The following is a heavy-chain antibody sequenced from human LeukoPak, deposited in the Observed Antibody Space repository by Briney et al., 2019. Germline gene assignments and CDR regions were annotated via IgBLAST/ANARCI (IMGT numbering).Heavy chain of an antibody. J-gene: IGHJ6*03. D-gene: IGHD3-10*01. V-gene: IGHV4-34*01. CDR3: ARANYYGSGPYYYYMDV. CDR2: INHSGST. CDR1: GGSFSDYY. Sequence: PSETLSLTCAVYGGSFSDYYWSWIRQPPGKGLEWIGEINHSGSTNYNPSLKSRVTISVDTSKNQFSLKLSSLTAADTAVYYCARANYYGSGPYYYYMDVWGKGTTVTVSS.